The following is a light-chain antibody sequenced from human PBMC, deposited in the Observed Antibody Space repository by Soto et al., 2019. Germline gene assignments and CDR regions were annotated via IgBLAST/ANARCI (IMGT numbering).Light chain of an antibody. J-gene: IGKJ4*01. CDR1: QNINNW. CDR2: DAF. V-gene: IGKV1-5*01. CDR3: QQYHTFPLT. Sequence: TQSPSTLSASVGDRVTITCRASQNINNWMAWYHQKPGEAPKLLIYDAFSLQTGVPFTFSGSGSGTEFSLTISSLQPDDFGTYYCQQYHTFPLTFGGGTKVEIK.